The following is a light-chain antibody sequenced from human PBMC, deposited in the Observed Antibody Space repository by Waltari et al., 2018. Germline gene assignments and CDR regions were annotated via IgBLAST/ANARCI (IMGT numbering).Light chain of an antibody. V-gene: IGKV3-15*01. CDR1: QSISRT. CDR2: AAS. CDR3: QNYNDWRGT. J-gene: IGKJ1*01. Sequence: EIVMTQSPATVSVSPGETATPSCRASQSISRTLAWYQQKPGQPPRLLMYAASTRATGVPDRFDGSGFGTEFTLTISSLQSEDFAVYYCQNYNDWRGTFGQGTKVEIK.